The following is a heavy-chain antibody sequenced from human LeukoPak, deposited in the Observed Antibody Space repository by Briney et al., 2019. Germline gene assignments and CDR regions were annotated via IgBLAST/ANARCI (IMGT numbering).Heavy chain of an antibody. CDR3: ARDTDYYGSGRQGYFDH. J-gene: IGHJ1*01. Sequence: PGGSLRLSCAASGFTFSNYGMHWVRQAPGKGLEWVAVIWYDGSNGYYADSVKGRFAIYKDNSKNTLHLQMNSLRVEDTAMYYCARDTDYYGSGRQGYFDHWGQGTLVTVSS. D-gene: IGHD3-10*01. CDR1: GFTFSNYG. CDR2: IWYDGSNG. V-gene: IGHV3-33*01.